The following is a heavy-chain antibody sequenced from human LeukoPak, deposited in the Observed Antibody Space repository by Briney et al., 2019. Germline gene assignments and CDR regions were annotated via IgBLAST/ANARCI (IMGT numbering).Heavy chain of an antibody. CDR2: IYYSGST. Sequence: SETLSLTCTVSGGSISSYYWSWIRQPPGKGLEWIGYIYYSGSTNYNPSLKSRVTISVDTSKNQFSLKLSSVTAADTAVYYCARGLSGYSYGAAAFDIWGQGTMVTVSS. D-gene: IGHD5-18*01. V-gene: IGHV4-59*01. J-gene: IGHJ3*02. CDR3: ARGLSGYSYGAAAFDI. CDR1: GGSISSYY.